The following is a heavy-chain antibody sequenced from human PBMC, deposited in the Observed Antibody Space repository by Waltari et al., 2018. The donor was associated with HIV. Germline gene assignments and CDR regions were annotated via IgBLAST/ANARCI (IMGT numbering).Heavy chain of an antibody. J-gene: IGHJ4*02. CDR2: IYYSGST. CDR3: ASRGYSYGPVAY. CDR1: GGSISSSGYY. V-gene: IGHV4-39*07. D-gene: IGHD5-18*01. Sequence: QLQLQESGPGLVKPSETLSLTCIVSGGSISSSGYYWGWIRQPPGKGLEWIGSIYYSGSTYYNPSRKGRVTISVDTSKNQFSLNLSSVTAADTAVYYCASRGYSYGPVAYWGQGTLVTVSS.